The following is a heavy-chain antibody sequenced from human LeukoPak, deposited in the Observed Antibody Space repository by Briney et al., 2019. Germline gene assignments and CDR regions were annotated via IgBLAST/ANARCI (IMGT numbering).Heavy chain of an antibody. Sequence: SETLSLTCNVSGAFISDYYWSWVRQSPEKGLEWIASLLFRGTAHYNPSLRSRVAISDDTSNNQFFLRLTSVTTTDTAVYYCARTGRRGYFDFWGRGTLVTVSS. J-gene: IGHJ2*01. D-gene: IGHD1-14*01. V-gene: IGHV4-4*09. CDR2: LLFRGTA. CDR3: ARTGRRGYFDF. CDR1: GAFISDYY.